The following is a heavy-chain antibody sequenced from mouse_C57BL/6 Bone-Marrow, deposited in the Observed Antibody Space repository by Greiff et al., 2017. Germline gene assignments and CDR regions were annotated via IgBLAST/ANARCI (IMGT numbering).Heavy chain of an antibody. CDR3: RWLRYAKDY. D-gene: IGHD2-2*01. CDR1: GFNITDYY. J-gene: IGHJ4*01. V-gene: IGHV14-1*01. Sequence: VQLQQSGAELVRPGASVKLSCTASGFNITDYYMHWVKQRPEQGLEWIGRIDPEDGDTEYTPKFQGKATMTVDTSSNTAYLQLSSLTSGGAAVYYCRWLRYAKDYWGQGTAVTVSS. CDR2: IDPEDGDT.